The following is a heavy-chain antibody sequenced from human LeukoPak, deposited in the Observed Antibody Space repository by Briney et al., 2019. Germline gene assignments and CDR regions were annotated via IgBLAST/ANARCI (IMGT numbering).Heavy chain of an antibody. CDR3: AKASTRDTGYYFDS. V-gene: IGHV3-23*01. D-gene: IGHD3-9*01. Sequence: GSLRLSCAASGFTFSNYAMGWVRQAPGKGLEWVSSIRGTVDNTHYADAVKGRFTISRDISKNTLYLQMNSLRAEDTARYYCAKASTRDTGYYFDSWGQGTLVTVSS. CDR2: IRGTVDNT. CDR1: GFTFSNYA. J-gene: IGHJ4*02.